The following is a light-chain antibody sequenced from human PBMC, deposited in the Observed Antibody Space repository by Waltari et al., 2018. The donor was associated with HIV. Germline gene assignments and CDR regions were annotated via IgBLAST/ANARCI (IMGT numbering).Light chain of an antibody. CDR1: SSDLGSYNL. J-gene: IGLJ3*02. Sequence: QSALTPPASVSGSPGQSITISCTGTSSDLGSYNLVCWYQQHPGKAPKLMIYEVSKRPSGVSNRFSGSKSGTSASLAISGLQSEDEADYYCAAWDDSLNGVFGGGTNLTVL. CDR2: EVS. CDR3: AAWDDSLNGV. V-gene: IGLV2-14*02.